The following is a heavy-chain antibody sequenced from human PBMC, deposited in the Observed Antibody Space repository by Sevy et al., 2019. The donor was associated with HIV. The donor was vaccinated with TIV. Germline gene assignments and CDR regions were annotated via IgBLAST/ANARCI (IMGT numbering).Heavy chain of an antibody. V-gene: IGHV3-30*09. CDR3: ARVGVSDCTDDCYHRFDY. CDR1: GFTFSSYA. CDR2: ISYDGSKK. D-gene: IGHD2-21*02. J-gene: IGHJ4*02. Sequence: SLRLSCAASGFTFSSYALLWVRQAPGKGLEWVSLISYDGSKKYCSDSVKGRFAISRDESKTTLFLQMNSLRSEDTAIYYCARVGVSDCTDDCYHRFDYWGRGTLVTVSS.